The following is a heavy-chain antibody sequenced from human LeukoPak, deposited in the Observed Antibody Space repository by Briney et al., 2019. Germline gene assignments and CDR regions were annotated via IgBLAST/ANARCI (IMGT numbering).Heavy chain of an antibody. J-gene: IGHJ6*03. CDR3: AKYYSYGPFYYYYYYMDV. CDR2: ISTTGGTT. CDR1: GFTFSSYG. Sequence: GGSLRLSCAASGFTFSSYGMSWVRQAPGKGLEWVSAISTTGGTTYYADSVKGRFTISRDNSKNTLYLQMNSLRAEDTAVYYCAKYYSYGPFYYYYYYMDVWGKGTTVTVSS. D-gene: IGHD5-18*01. V-gene: IGHV3-23*01.